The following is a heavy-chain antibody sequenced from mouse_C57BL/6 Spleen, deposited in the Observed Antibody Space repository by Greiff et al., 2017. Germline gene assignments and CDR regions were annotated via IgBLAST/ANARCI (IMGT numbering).Heavy chain of an antibody. D-gene: IGHD2-4*01. V-gene: IGHV1-55*01. CDR1: GYTFTSYW. CDR3: ARGNDYDYAMDY. J-gene: IGHJ4*01. Sequence: QVQLQQPGAELVKPGASVKMSCKASGYTFTSYWITWVKQRPGQGLEWIGDIYPGSGSTNYNEKFKSKATLTVDTSSSTAYMQLSSQTSEDSAVYYCARGNDYDYAMDYWGQGTSVTVSS. CDR2: IYPGSGST.